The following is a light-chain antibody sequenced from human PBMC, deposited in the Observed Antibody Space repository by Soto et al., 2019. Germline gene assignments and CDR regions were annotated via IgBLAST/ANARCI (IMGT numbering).Light chain of an antibody. CDR3: SSYTSSSTPVV. CDR1: SVGAYNY. J-gene: IGLJ2*01. V-gene: IGLV2-14*03. CDR2: DVS. Sequence: QSALTQPASVSGSPGQSITISCTGTSVGAYNYVSWYQHHPGKAPKLMIYDVSNRPSGVSNRFSGSKSGNTASLTISGLQAEDEADYYCSSYTSSSTPVVFGGGTQLTVL.